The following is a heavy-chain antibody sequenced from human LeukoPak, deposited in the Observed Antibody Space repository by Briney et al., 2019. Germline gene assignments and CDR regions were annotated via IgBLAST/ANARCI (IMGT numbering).Heavy chain of an antibody. D-gene: IGHD6-13*01. CDR1: GGSISSSSYY. J-gene: IGHJ3*02. CDR2: IYYSGST. Sequence: SETLSLTCTVSGGSISSSSYYWGWIRQPPGKGLEWIGSIYYSGSTYYNPSLKSRVTISVDTSKNQFSLKLSSVTAADTAVYYCAKTLGSSWPPDAFDIWGQGTMVTVSS. CDR3: AKTLGSSWPPDAFDI. V-gene: IGHV4-39*01.